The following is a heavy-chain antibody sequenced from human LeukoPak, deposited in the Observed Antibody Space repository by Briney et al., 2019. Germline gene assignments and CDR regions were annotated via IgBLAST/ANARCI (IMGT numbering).Heavy chain of an antibody. J-gene: IGHJ4*02. CDR2: IRYDGSNK. CDR3: AKDRGGMKGSGWYFDY. CDR1: GFTFSSYG. Sequence: GGSLRLSCTASGFTFSSYGMHWVRQAPGKGLEWVAFIRYDGSNKYYADSVKGRFTISRDNSKNTLYLQMNSLRAEDTAVYYCAKDRGGMKGSGWYFDYWGQGTLVTVSS. V-gene: IGHV3-30*02. D-gene: IGHD6-19*01.